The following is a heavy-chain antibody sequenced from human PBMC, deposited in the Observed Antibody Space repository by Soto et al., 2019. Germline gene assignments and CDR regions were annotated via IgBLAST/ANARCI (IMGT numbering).Heavy chain of an antibody. CDR1: GYTFTGYY. Sequence: PSVKVSFKASGYTFTGYYMHWVRQAPGQGLEWMGWINPNSGGTNYAQKFQGRVTMTRDTSISTAYMELSRLRSDDTAVYYCARDPRIAAAGTVDYWGQGTLVTVSS. J-gene: IGHJ4*02. CDR2: INPNSGGT. V-gene: IGHV1-2*02. CDR3: ARDPRIAAAGTVDY. D-gene: IGHD6-13*01.